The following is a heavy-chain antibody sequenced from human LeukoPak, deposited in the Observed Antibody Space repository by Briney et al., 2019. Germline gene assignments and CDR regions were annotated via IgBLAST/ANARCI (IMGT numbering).Heavy chain of an antibody. CDR3: ARGYPRTKDYYYYGMDV. V-gene: IGHV3-15*01. CDR1: GFTFSNAW. CDR2: IKSKTDGGTT. Sequence: GGSLRLSCAASGFTFSNAWMSWVRQAPGKGLEWVGRIKSKTDGGTTDYAAPVKGRFTISRDDSKNTLYLQMNSLKTEDTAVYYYARGYPRTKDYYYYGMDVWGQGTTVTVSS. J-gene: IGHJ6*02. D-gene: IGHD5-18*01.